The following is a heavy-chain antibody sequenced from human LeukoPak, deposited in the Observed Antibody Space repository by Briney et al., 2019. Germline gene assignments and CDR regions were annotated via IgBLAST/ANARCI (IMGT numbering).Heavy chain of an antibody. CDR1: GFTFGDYA. J-gene: IGHJ6*02. Sequence: HPGGSLRLSCTASGFTFGDYAMSWFRQAPGKGLEWVGFIRSKAYGGTTEYAASVKGRFTISRDDSKSIAYLQMNSLKTEDTAVYYCTRVQEAGYYYYYGMDVWGQGTTVTVSS. CDR2: IRSKAYGGTT. V-gene: IGHV3-49*03. D-gene: IGHD6-19*01. CDR3: TRVQEAGYYYYYGMDV.